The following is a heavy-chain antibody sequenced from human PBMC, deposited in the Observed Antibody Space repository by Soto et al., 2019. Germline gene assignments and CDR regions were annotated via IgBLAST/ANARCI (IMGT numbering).Heavy chain of an antibody. CDR1: GFTFSSYA. V-gene: IGHV3-23*01. J-gene: IGHJ4*02. CDR3: AKIGSSSSVSLPLVLLDH. Sequence: PGGSLRLCCAASGFTFSSYAMSWVRQSPGKGLEWVSAIPGSSISTYYAGSVKGRFTISRDNSKNTLYLQMNSLSVEDTAVYYCAKIGSSSSVSLPLVLLDHWGQGALVTVS. D-gene: IGHD6-6*01. CDR2: IPGSSIST.